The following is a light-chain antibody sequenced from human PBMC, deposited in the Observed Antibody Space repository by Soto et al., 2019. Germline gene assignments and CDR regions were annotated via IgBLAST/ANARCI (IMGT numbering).Light chain of an antibody. J-gene: IGKJ2*01. CDR3: QQDHSWPLT. Sequence: EIVMTQSPATLSVSPGESATLSCRASQSISSELAWYQQKPGQPPRLLIYGASTRATGVPARFTGSGSGSDCTLTISGLQSEDFAVYYCQQDHSWPLTFGQGTRLEI. CDR2: GAS. CDR1: QSISSE. V-gene: IGKV3-15*01.